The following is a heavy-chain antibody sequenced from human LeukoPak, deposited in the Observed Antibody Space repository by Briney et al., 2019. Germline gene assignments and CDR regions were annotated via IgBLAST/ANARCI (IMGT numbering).Heavy chain of an antibody. CDR2: TYYRSKWYN. CDR1: GDSVSSNSAA. D-gene: IGHD2-15*01. J-gene: IGHJ5*02. CDR3: ARDHYCSGGSCYWFDP. V-gene: IGHV6-1*01. Sequence: SQTLSLTCAISGDSVSSNSAAWNWIRQSPSRGLEWLGRTYYRSKWYNDYAVSVKSRITINPDTSKNQFSLQLNSVTPEDTAVYYCARDHYCSGGSCYWFDPWGRGTLVTVSS.